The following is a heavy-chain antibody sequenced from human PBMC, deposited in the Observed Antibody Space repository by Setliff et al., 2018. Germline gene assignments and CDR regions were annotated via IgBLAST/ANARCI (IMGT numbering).Heavy chain of an antibody. CDR3: SRLVRYCTTTTCQRASGGEF. Sequence: GASVKVSCKASGYTFTDFGINWVRQAPGQGLEWMGWISAYSGNTYYAQKLHDRVTLTTDTSTSTAYMELRSLGTDDTAVYYCSRLVRYCTTTTCQRASGGEFWGQGTLVTVSS. CDR2: ISAYSGNT. J-gene: IGHJ4*02. CDR1: GYTFTDFG. D-gene: IGHD2-2*01. V-gene: IGHV1-18*01.